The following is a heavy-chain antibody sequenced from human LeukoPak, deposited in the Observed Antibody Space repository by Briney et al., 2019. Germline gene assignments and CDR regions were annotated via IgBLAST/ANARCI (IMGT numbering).Heavy chain of an antibody. CDR1: GGSISSGSYY. J-gene: IGHJ4*02. Sequence: SQTLSLTCTVSGGSISSGSYYWSWIRQPDGKGLEWIGRIYTSGSTNYNPSLKSRVSISVDTSKNQFSLKLSSVTAADTAVYYCARGRGSGHVLLPFDYWGQGTLVTVSS. V-gene: IGHV4-61*02. CDR3: ARGRGSGHVLLPFDY. D-gene: IGHD6-19*01. CDR2: IYTSGST.